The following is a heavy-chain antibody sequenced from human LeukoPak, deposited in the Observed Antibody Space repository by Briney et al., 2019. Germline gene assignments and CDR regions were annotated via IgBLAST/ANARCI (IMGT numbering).Heavy chain of an antibody. CDR3: ARDRDSSGYFFDY. V-gene: IGHV4-31*03. CDR1: GGSISSGGYY. CDR2: IYYSGST. Sequence: PSQTLSLTCTVSGGSISSGGYYWSWIRQHPGKGLEWVGYIYYSGSTYYNPSLKSRVTISVDTPKNQFSLKLSSVTAADTAVYYCARDRDSSGYFFDYWGQGTLVTVSS. D-gene: IGHD3-22*01. J-gene: IGHJ4*02.